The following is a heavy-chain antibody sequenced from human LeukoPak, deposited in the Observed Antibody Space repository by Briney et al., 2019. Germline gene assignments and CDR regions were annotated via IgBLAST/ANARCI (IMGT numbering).Heavy chain of an antibody. V-gene: IGHV4-59*01. CDR3: ARAYTYYYDSSGYYSPYYYYYYYMDV. D-gene: IGHD3-22*01. J-gene: IGHJ6*03. CDR1: GGSISSYY. Sequence: SETLSLTCTVSGGSISSYYWSWIRQPPGKGLEWIGYIYYSGSTNYNPSLKSRVTISVDTSKNQFSLKLSSVTAADTAVYYCARAYTYYYDSSGYYSPYYYYYYYMDVWGKGTTVTVSS. CDR2: IYYSGST.